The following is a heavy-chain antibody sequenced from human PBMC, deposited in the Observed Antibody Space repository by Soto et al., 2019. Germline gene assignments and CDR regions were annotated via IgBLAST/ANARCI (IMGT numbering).Heavy chain of an antibody. Sequence: SVKVSCKASGGTFSSYTISWVRQAPGQGLEWMGRIIPILGIANYAQKFQGRVTITADKSTSTAYMELSRLRSEDTAVYYCAREDVTIFGVVPCAFDIWGQGTMVTVSS. D-gene: IGHD3-3*01. CDR1: GGTFSSYT. CDR3: AREDVTIFGVVPCAFDI. J-gene: IGHJ3*02. V-gene: IGHV1-69*04. CDR2: IIPILGIA.